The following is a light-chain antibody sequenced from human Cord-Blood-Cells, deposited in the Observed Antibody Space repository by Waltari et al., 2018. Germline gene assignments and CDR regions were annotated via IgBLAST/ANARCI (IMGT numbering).Light chain of an antibody. J-gene: IGLJ3*02. CDR1: SSAVGCYNY. Sequence: QSALTKPASVSGSPGQSITIPCTGTSSAVGCYNYVSWYPPHPGKAPKLMIYDVINRPSGVSNCFSGSKSGNTASLTISGLQAEDEADYYCSSYTSSSTWVFGGGTKLTVL. CDR3: SSYTSSSTWV. V-gene: IGLV2-14*01. CDR2: DVI.